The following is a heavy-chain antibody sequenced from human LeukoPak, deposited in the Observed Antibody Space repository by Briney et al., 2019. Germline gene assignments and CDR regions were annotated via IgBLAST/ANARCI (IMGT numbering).Heavy chain of an antibody. D-gene: IGHD3-10*01. CDR3: ARVWGHYYGSFGFDP. Sequence: GASVKVSCKASGYTFTGYYIHWVRQAPGQGLEWMGWINTNTGNPTYAQGFTGRFVFSLDTSVSTAYLQISSLKAEDTAVYYCARVWGHYYGSFGFDPWGQGTLVTVSS. CDR1: GYTFTGYY. J-gene: IGHJ5*02. V-gene: IGHV7-4-1*02. CDR2: INTNTGNP.